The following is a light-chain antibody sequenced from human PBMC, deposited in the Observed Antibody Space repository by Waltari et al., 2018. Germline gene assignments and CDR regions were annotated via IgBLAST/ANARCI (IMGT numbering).Light chain of an antibody. Sequence: CRASQGINGCLAVFQQKPGKAPKLLIYDASSLQTGVPSSFSGSESGTDFTLTSSSLQPEDFATYYCQQDNRFPLTFGGGTKVELK. CDR2: DAS. CDR1: QGINGC. CDR3: QQDNRFPLT. V-gene: IGKV1-12*01. J-gene: IGKJ4*01.